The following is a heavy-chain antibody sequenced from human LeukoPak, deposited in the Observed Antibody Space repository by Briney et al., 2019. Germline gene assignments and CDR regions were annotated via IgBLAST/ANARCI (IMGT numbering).Heavy chain of an antibody. J-gene: IGHJ6*03. D-gene: IGHD2-2*01. V-gene: IGHV3-30*02. Sequence: GGSLRLSCAASGFTFSSYGMHWVRQAPGKGLEWGAFIRYDGSNKYYADSVKGRFTISRDNSKNTLYLQMNSLRAEDTAVYYCAKDGNIVVVPAAYYYYYMDVWGKGTTVTVSS. CDR1: GFTFSSYG. CDR2: IRYDGSNK. CDR3: AKDGNIVVVPAAYYYYYMDV.